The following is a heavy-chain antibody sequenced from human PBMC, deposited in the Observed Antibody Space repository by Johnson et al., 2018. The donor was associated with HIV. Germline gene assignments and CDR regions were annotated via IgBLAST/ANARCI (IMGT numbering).Heavy chain of an antibody. CDR1: GFTVSSNY. V-gene: IGHV3-66*01. J-gene: IGHJ3*01. CDR2: VHRDGRL. Sequence: VQLVESGGGLVQPGGSLTLSCAVSGFTVSSNYMSWVRQTPGKGLEWVSVVHRDGRLYYADSVKGRFRLSRDNSKNTLYLQMNRLRVEDTAVYYCARDDLDSGGFLMAFSVWGQGTTVTVSS. D-gene: IGHD2-15*01. CDR3: ARDDLDSGGFLMAFSV.